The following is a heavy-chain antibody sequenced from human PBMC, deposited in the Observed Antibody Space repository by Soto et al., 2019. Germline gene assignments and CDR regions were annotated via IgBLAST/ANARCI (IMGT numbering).Heavy chain of an antibody. CDR3: ARESGVVIMRGYNWFDP. Sequence: QVQLVQSGAEVKKPGSSVKVSCKASGGTFSSYAISWVRQAPGQGLEWMGGIIPIFGTANYAQKFQGRVTITADESTSTADMELSSLRSEDTAVYYCARESGVVIMRGYNWFDPWGQGTLVTVSS. J-gene: IGHJ5*02. D-gene: IGHD3-3*01. V-gene: IGHV1-69*01. CDR1: GGTFSSYA. CDR2: IIPIFGTA.